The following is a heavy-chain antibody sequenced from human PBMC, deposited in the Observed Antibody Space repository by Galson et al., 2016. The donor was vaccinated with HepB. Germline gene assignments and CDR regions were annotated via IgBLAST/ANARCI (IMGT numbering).Heavy chain of an antibody. CDR2: IDPSDSYT. D-gene: IGHD2-21*01. V-gene: IGHV5-10-1*01. J-gene: IGHJ6*02. CDR1: GYTFTSYW. Sequence: QSGAEVKKPGESLRISCKGSGYTFTSYWISWVRQMPGKGLEWMGRIDPSDSYTNYSPALYSPSFQGHVTISVDKSIGTSYLQWSSLKASDTAMYYCARHWALKSPGEDYGMDVWGQGTTVTVSS. CDR3: ARHWALKSPGEDYGMDV.